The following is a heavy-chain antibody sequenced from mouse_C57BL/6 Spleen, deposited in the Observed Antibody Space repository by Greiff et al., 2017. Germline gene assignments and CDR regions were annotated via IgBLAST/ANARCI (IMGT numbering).Heavy chain of an antibody. CDR1: GFNIKDYY. Sequence: EVQLQQSGAELVRPGASVKLSCTASGFNIKDYYMHWVKQRPEQGLEWIGRIDPEDGDTEYAPKFQGTATMTADTSSNTAYLQPSSLSSEDTAVYYCTTPITTVVARVDWGQGTTLTVSS. CDR3: TTPITTVVARVD. D-gene: IGHD1-1*01. CDR2: IDPEDGDT. V-gene: IGHV14-1*01. J-gene: IGHJ2*01.